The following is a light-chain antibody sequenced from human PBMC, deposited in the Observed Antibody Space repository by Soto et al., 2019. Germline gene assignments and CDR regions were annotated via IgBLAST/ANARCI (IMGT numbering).Light chain of an antibody. V-gene: IGKV1-39*01. J-gene: IGKJ1*01. CDR2: TAS. Sequence: DIQMTQSPSSLSASVGDRVTITCRASQSIRNYLNWYQQKPGKAPKVLIYTASSLQSGAPSRFSGSGSGTDFTLSIGRLQPEDFATYYCQQTYSSPPGAFGQATKVEIE. CDR1: QSIRNY. CDR3: QQTYSSPPGA.